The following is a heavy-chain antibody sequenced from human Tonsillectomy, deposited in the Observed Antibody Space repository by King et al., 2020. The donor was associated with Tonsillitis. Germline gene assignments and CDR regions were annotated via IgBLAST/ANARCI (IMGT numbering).Heavy chain of an antibody. CDR1: GYSFTSYW. Sequence: VQLVQSGAEVKKPGESLKISCKGSGYSFTSYWIGWVRQMPGKGLEWMGIIYPGDSDTRYSPSFQGQVTISADKSISTAYLQWSSLTASDTAMYYCASPHVYYDSSGAFDIWGQGTMVTVSS. J-gene: IGHJ3*02. V-gene: IGHV5-51*01. CDR3: ASPHVYYDSSGAFDI. CDR2: IYPGDSDT. D-gene: IGHD3-22*01.